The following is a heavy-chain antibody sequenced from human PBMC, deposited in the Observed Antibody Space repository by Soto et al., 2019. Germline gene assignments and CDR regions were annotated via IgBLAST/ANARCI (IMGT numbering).Heavy chain of an antibody. CDR2: ISGSGGST. D-gene: IGHD6-25*01. CDR3: ALAEGRNWYFDL. CDR1: GFTFSSYA. J-gene: IGHJ2*01. V-gene: IGHV3-23*01. Sequence: EVPLLESGGGLVQPGGSLRLSCAASGFTFSSYAMSWVRQAPGKGLEWVSAISGSGGSTYYADSVKGRFTISRDNSKNTLYLQMNSLRAEDTAVYYCALAEGRNWYFDLWGRGTLVTVSS.